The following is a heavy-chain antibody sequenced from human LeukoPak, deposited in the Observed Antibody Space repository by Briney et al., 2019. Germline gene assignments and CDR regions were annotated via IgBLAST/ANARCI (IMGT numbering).Heavy chain of an antibody. Sequence: GGSLRLSCAASGFTFSSYAMHWVRQAPGKGLEWVAVISYDGSNKYYADSVKGRFTISRDNSKNTLYLQMNSQRAEDTAVYYCARDLWDRLVPAYYYGMDVWGQGTTVTVSS. V-gene: IGHV3-30-3*01. CDR1: GFTFSSYA. J-gene: IGHJ6*02. CDR2: ISYDGSNK. CDR3: ARDLWDRLVPAYYYGMDV. D-gene: IGHD6-19*01.